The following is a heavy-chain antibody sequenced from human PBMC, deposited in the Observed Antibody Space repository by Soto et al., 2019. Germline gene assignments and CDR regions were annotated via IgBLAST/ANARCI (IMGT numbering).Heavy chain of an antibody. V-gene: IGHV4-4*02. CDR3: ARHTAVPRTRRFDY. J-gene: IGHJ4*02. Sequence: QVHLQESGPGLVKPSGTLSLTCAVSGGSITTNWWSWVRQPPGQGLEWIGEIYHSGTTNYNPTLRGRVTRSVDKCTSQCSLILNAVAAAASAIYYGARHTAVPRTRRFDYWGQGNRVTVSS. CDR1: GGSITTNW. D-gene: IGHD5-18*01. CDR2: IYHSGTT.